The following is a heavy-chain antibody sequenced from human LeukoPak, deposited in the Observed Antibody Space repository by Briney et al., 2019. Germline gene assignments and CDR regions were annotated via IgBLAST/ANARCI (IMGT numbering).Heavy chain of an antibody. CDR1: GYTFTSYG. J-gene: IGHJ1*01. V-gene: IGHV1-18*01. CDR3: ARVDRNYDFGSGAY. CDR2: ISAYNGNT. Sequence: GASVKVSCKASGYTFTSYGISWVRQAPGQGLEWMGWISAYNGNTNYAQKFQGRVTITADESTSTAYMELSSLRSEDTAVYYCARVDRNYDFGSGAYWGQGTLVTVSS. D-gene: IGHD3-3*01.